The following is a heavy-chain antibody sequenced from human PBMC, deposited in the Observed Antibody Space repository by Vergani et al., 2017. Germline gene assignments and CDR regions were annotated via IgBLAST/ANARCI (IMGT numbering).Heavy chain of an antibody. CDR1: GFTFSDYY. CDR2: ISSSSSYT. J-gene: IGHJ6*02. Sequence: QVQLVESGGGLVKPGGSLRLSCAASGFTFSDYYMSWIRQAPGKGLEWVSYISSSSSYTNYADSVKGRFTISRDNAKNSLYLQMNSLRAEDTAVYYCARDVSRGGTYYDMDVWGQGTTVTGSS. D-gene: IGHD6-19*01. V-gene: IGHV3-11*06. CDR3: ARDVSRGGTYYDMDV.